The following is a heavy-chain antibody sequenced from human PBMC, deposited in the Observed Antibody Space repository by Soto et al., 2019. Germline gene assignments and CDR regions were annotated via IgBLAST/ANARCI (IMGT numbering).Heavy chain of an antibody. CDR3: AKGDNLGPKTGYAFDP. J-gene: IGHJ5*02. CDR2: TYSRSKWYN. CDR1: GDSVSSNTAS. V-gene: IGHV6-1*01. D-gene: IGHD5-12*01. Sequence: PTQTLSLTCAVSGDSVSSNTASWNVVRQSPSRGLEWLGRTYSRSKWYNDYAVSVKSRIIINPDTSKNQFSLQLNSVTPEDTAVYYCAKGDNLGPKTGYAFDPWGQGILVTVSS.